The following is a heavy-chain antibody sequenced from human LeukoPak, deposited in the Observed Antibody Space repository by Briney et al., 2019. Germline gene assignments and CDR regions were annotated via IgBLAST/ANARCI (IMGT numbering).Heavy chain of an antibody. CDR1: GGSISIYY. D-gene: IGHD5-12*01. CDR2: INHSGST. Sequence: PSETLSLTCTVSGGSISIYYWSWIRQPPGTGLEWIGEINHSGSTNYNPSLKSRVTISVDTSKNQFSLKLSSVTAADTAVYYCARLGDGYDKRTDYWGQGTLVTVSS. J-gene: IGHJ4*02. CDR3: ARLGDGYDKRTDY. V-gene: IGHV4-34*01.